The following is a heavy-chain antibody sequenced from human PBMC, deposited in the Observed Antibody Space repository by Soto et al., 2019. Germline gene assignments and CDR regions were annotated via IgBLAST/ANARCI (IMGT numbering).Heavy chain of an antibody. J-gene: IGHJ5*02. CDR1: GFTFSGSA. D-gene: IGHD3-22*01. Sequence: GGSLRLSCAASGFTFSGSAMHWVRQASGKRLEWVGRIRSKANSYATAYAASVKGRFTISRDDSKNTAYLQMNSLKTEDTAVYYCTTTYYYDSSGYLWGQGTLVTVSS. CDR2: IRSKANSYAT. V-gene: IGHV3-73*01. CDR3: TTTYYYDSSGYL.